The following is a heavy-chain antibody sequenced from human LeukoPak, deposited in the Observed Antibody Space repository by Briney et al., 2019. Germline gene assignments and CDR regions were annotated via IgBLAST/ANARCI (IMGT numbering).Heavy chain of an antibody. CDR3: AKDSPTIRSSTWLPYFDT. CDR2: ISGRGEST. CDR1: GFSFRSYG. V-gene: IGHV3-23*01. D-gene: IGHD6-13*01. J-gene: IGHJ4*02. Sequence: GGTLRLSCVGSGFSFRSYGMTWVRQAPGKGVEGVAAISGRGESTYNAGSVQGRFTSSRDNSKNTVSLQMSRLRAEDTAVYYCAKDSPTIRSSTWLPYFDTWGQGTLVTVSS.